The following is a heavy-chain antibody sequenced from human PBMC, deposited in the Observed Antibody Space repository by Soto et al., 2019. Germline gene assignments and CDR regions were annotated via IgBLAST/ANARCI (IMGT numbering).Heavy chain of an antibody. CDR1: GGSFSGYY. Sequence: SETLSLTCAVYGGSFSGYYWSWIRQPPGKWLEWIGEIYHSGSTNYNPSLKSRVTISVDTSKNQFSLKLGSVTAADTAVYYCARGHGYSSSWYRVDYWGQGXLVTVYS. CDR2: IYHSGST. J-gene: IGHJ4*02. V-gene: IGHV4-34*01. D-gene: IGHD6-13*01. CDR3: ARGHGYSSSWYRVDY.